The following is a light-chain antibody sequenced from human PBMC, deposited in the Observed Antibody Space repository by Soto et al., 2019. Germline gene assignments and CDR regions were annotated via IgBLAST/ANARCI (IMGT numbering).Light chain of an antibody. CDR3: SSFTNVNTGM. CDR2: EVS. V-gene: IGLV2-14*01. Sequence: QSALTQPASVSGSPGQSITISCTGTSSDVGGYDYVSWYQQYPGKAPKLMIYEVSNRPSGVSNRFSGSKSGNTASLTISGLQAGDEADYYCSSFTNVNTGMFGGGTKLTVL. CDR1: SSDVGGYDY. J-gene: IGLJ3*02.